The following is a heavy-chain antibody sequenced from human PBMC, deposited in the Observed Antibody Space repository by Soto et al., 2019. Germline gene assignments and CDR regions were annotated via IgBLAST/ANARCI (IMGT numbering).Heavy chain of an antibody. CDR3: ASGHDAYKVRY. Sequence: QVQLQESGPGLVKPSQTLSLTCTVSGGSISSGGTGSYWTWIRQLPGKGLEWIGYIYYTGNTYYTPSLKSRPTISIDTSENQFYLKLTSVTAADTAVYFCASGHDAYKVRYWGQGTLVTVSS. D-gene: IGHD1-1*01. CDR2: IYYTGNT. J-gene: IGHJ4*02. CDR1: GGSISSGGTGSY. V-gene: IGHV4-31*03.